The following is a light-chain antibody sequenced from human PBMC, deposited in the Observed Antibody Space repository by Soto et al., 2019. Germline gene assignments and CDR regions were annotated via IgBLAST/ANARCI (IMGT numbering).Light chain of an antibody. J-gene: IGLJ2*01. V-gene: IGLV1-44*01. CDR3: AAWDDSLNGVV. Sequence: QSVLTQPASVSGTPGQRVTISCSGSSSNIGSKTVNWYQQLPGTAPKLLIYSNNQRPSGVPDRFSGSKSGTSASLAISGLQSEDEADYYCAAWDDSLNGVVFGGGTKLTVL. CDR1: SSNIGSKT. CDR2: SNN.